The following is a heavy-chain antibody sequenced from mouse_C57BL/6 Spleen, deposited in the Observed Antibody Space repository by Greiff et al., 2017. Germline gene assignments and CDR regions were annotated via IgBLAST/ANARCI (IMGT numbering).Heavy chain of an antibody. V-gene: IGHV1-42*01. CDR3: ARGKRGRGAMDD. Sequence: EVMLVESGPELVKPGASVKISCKASGYSFTGYYMNWVKQSPEKSLEWIGEINPSTGGTTYNQKFKAKATLTVDKSSSTAYMQLKSLTSEDSAVYYCARGKRGRGAMDDWGQGTSVTVSS. CDR2: INPSTGGT. J-gene: IGHJ4*01. CDR1: GYSFTGYY. D-gene: IGHD4-1*01.